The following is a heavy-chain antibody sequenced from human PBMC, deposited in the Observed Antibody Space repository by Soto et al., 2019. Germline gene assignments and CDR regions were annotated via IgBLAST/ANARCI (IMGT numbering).Heavy chain of an antibody. Sequence: SETLSLTCTVSGGSISSYYWSWIRQPPGKGLEWIGYIYYSGSTNYNPSLKSRVTISVDTSKNQFSLKLSSVTAADTAVYYCARDRAARPTGWFDPWGQGTLVT. CDR1: GGSISSYY. J-gene: IGHJ5*02. CDR3: ARDRAARPTGWFDP. CDR2: IYYSGST. V-gene: IGHV4-59*01. D-gene: IGHD6-6*01.